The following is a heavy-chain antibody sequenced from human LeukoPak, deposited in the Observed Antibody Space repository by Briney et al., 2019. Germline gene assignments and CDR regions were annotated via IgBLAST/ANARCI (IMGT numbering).Heavy chain of an antibody. D-gene: IGHD6-19*01. Sequence: PSETLSLTCTVSGDSISSESYFWSWIRQPAGTGLEWIGRIQSTGSTNYNPSLKSRVTISRNTSKNQFSLKVTSCTAADTAVYYCAKGAGPPWFDPWGQGTLVTVSS. J-gene: IGHJ5*02. CDR1: GDSISSESYF. CDR2: IQSTGST. V-gene: IGHV4-61*02. CDR3: AKGAGPPWFDP.